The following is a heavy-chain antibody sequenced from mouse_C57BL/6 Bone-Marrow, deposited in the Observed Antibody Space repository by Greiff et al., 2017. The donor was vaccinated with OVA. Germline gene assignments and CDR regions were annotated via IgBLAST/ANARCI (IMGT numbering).Heavy chain of an antibody. V-gene: IGHV5-4*01. CDR2: ISAGGSYT. CDR1: GFTFSSYA. CDR3: ASLTTVVARGY. D-gene: IGHD1-1*01. J-gene: IGHJ2*01. Sequence: EVQRVESGGGLVKPGGSLKLSCAASGFTFSSYAMSWVRQTPKKRLEWVATISAGGSYTYYPDNVKGRFTISRDNAKNNRYLQMSHLKSEDTAMYYCASLTTVVARGYWGQGTTLTVSS.